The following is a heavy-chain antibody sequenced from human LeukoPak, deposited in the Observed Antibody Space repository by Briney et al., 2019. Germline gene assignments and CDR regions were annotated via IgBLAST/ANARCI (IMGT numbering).Heavy chain of an antibody. J-gene: IGHJ4*01. CDR3: ARHRDYDT. CDR2: IYSTGSA. V-gene: IGHV4-59*08. CDR1: VSSINNNF. D-gene: IGHD3-16*01. Sequence: PSETLSLTCTVSVSSINNNFWTWIRQPPGKGLEWIGHIYSTGSANYNPSLKSRVLISGDTSKNQISLKLTSVTAADTAVYFCARHRDYDTWGHGTLVTVSS.